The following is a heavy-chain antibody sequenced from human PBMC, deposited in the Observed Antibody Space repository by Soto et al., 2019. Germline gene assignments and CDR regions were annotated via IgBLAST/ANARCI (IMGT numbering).Heavy chain of an antibody. Sequence: QVQLVQSGAEVKKLGASVKVSCKASGYTFTAYYIHWVRQAPGQGLEWVGWINPNSGDTNYAQRFQGWVTMTGDKSVSTAYMDLTRLRSADTAVYYCARGGYTYGYGLDYWGQGTLVTVSS. CDR1: GYTFTAYY. V-gene: IGHV1-2*04. CDR2: INPNSGDT. D-gene: IGHD5-18*01. CDR3: ARGGYTYGYGLDY. J-gene: IGHJ4*02.